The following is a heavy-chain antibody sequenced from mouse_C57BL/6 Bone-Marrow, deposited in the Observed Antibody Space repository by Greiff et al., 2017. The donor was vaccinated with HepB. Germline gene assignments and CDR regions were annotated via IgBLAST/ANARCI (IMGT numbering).Heavy chain of an antibody. D-gene: IGHD1-1*01. J-gene: IGHJ3*01. Sequence: EVKLMESGGGLVQPGGSLKLSCAASGFTFSDYGMAWVRQAPRKGPVWVAFISNLAYSIYYADTVTGRFTISSENAKNTLYLEMSSLRSEDTAMYYCARSHYYGRGSWFAYWGQGTLVTVSA. V-gene: IGHV5-15*01. CDR2: ISNLAYSI. CDR1: GFTFSDYG. CDR3: ARSHYYGRGSWFAY.